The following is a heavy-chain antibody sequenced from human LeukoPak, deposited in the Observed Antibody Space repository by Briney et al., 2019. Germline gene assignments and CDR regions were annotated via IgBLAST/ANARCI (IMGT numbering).Heavy chain of an antibody. CDR2: ISAYNYNT. V-gene: IGHV1-18*01. CDR1: GGTFSSYA. CDR3: ARDDGLGYCSSMTCYVFDY. J-gene: IGHJ4*02. Sequence: GASVKVSCKASGGTFSSYAISWVRQAPGQGLEWMGWISAYNYNTNYAQKFQGRLTMTTDPSTNTGYMELRSLRSDDTAVYYCARDDGLGYCSSMTCYVFDYWGQGTLVTVSS. D-gene: IGHD2-2*01.